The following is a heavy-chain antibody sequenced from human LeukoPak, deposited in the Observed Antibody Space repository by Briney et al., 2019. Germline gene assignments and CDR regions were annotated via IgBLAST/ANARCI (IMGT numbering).Heavy chain of an antibody. D-gene: IGHD6-6*01. J-gene: IGHJ6*03. CDR2: IHYSGST. V-gene: IGHV4-59*08. CDR3: ARRGSSSPRGYSYYYMDV. Sequence: SETLSLTCTVSGGSISSYYWSWIRQPPGKGLEWIGYIHYSGSTNYNPSLNSRGSMSVDTSKNQFSLKLTSVTAADTAVYYCARRGSSSPRGYSYYYMDVWGMGTTVTVSS. CDR1: GGSISSYY.